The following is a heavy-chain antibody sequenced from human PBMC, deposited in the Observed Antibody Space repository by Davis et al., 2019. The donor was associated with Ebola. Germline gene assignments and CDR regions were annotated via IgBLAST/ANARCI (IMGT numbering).Heavy chain of an antibody. CDR3: ARIRMFDTLTGFYSGDFDN. Sequence: GESLKISCAASGFTFSSYSMNWVRQAPGKGLVWVSRIYNDGSSTSYADSVKGRFTISRDNAKNTLYLQMNSLRGDDTAIYYCARIRMFDTLTGFYSGDFDNWGQGTLVTVSS. D-gene: IGHD3-9*01. CDR2: IYNDGSST. CDR1: GFTFSSYS. J-gene: IGHJ4*02. V-gene: IGHV3-74*01.